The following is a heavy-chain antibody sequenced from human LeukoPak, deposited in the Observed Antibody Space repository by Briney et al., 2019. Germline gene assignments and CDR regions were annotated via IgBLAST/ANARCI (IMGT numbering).Heavy chain of an antibody. CDR3: ARDPRGYCSGGSCYSSVYYYYYMDV. CDR2: IKQDGSEK. CDR1: GFTFSSYW. J-gene: IGHJ6*03. V-gene: IGHV3-7*01. Sequence: GGSLRLSCAASGFTFSSYWMSWVRQAPGKGLEWVANIKQDGSEKYYVDSVKGRFTISRDNAKNSLYLQMNSLRAEDTAVYYCARDPRGYCSGGSCYSSVYYYYYMDVWGKGTTVTVSS. D-gene: IGHD2-15*01.